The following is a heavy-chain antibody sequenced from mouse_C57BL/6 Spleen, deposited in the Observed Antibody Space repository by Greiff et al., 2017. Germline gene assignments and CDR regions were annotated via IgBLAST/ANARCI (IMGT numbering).Heavy chain of an antibody. CDR1: GYTFTSYG. Sequence: QVQLQQSGAELARPGASVKLSCKASGYTFTSYGISWVKQRPGQGLEWIGEIYPRSGNTYYNEKFKGKATLTADKSSSTAYMELRSLTSEDSAVYFCARSGDDYYAMDYWGQGTSVTVSS. CDR3: ARSGDDYYAMDY. CDR2: IYPRSGNT. V-gene: IGHV1-81*01. J-gene: IGHJ4*01.